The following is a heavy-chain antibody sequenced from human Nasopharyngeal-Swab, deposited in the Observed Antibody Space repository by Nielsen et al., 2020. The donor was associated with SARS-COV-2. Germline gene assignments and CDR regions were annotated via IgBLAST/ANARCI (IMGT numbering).Heavy chain of an antibody. CDR3: ARGEDYYDFWSGYDYYYGMDV. CDR1: GYTLTELS. Sequence: ASVKVSCKVSGYTLTELSMHWVRQAPGKGLEWMGGFDPEDGETIYAQKFQGRVTMTEDTSTDTAYMELSSLRSEDTAVYYCARGEDYYDFWSGYDYYYGMDVWGQGTTVTVSS. D-gene: IGHD3-3*01. CDR2: FDPEDGET. V-gene: IGHV1-24*01. J-gene: IGHJ6*02.